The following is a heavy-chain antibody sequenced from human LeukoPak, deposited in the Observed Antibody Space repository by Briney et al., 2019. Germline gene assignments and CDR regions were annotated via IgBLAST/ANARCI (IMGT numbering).Heavy chain of an antibody. CDR1: GGSISPLY. CDR2: IYYTGST. V-gene: IGHV4-59*11. CDR3: ARGGVAAKYYFDF. D-gene: IGHD3-10*01. Sequence: SETLSLTCTVSGGSISPLYWSWIRQPPGKGLEFIGYIYYTGSTNFNPSLKSRVALSVDTSKNQISLKLDSVTAADTAVYYCARGGVAAKYYFDFWGQGTLVTVSS. J-gene: IGHJ4*02.